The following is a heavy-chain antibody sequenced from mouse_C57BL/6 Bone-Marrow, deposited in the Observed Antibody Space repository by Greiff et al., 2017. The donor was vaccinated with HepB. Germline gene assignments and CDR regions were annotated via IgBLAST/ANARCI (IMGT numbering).Heavy chain of an antibody. CDR2: SRNKATDYTT. CDR3: ARDDWVDY. Sequence: EVQRVESGGGLVQSGRSLRLSCATSGFTFSDFYMEWVRQAPGKGLEWIAASRNKATDYTTEYSASVKGRFIVSRDTSQSLLYLQMNALRAEDTAIYYCARDDWVDYWGQGTTLTVSS. D-gene: IGHD4-1*01. J-gene: IGHJ2*01. CDR1: GFTFSDFY. V-gene: IGHV7-1*01.